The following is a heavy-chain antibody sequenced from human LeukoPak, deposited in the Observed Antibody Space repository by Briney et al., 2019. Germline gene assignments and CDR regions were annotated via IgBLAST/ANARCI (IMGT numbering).Heavy chain of an antibody. V-gene: IGHV4-34*01. CDR3: AREGRDSVTYYNWFDP. D-gene: IGHD4-17*01. CDR1: GGSLGGYS. CDR2: INHSGST. J-gene: IGHJ5*02. Sequence: SETLSLTCAVYGGSLGGYSWSWIRQPPGKGLEWIGEINHSGSTNYNPSLKSRVTISVDTSKNQFSLKLSSVTAADTAVYYCAREGRDSVTYYNWFDPWGQGTLVTVSS.